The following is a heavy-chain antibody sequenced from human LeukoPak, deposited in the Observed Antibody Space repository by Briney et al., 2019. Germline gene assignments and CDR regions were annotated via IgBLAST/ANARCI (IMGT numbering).Heavy chain of an antibody. Sequence: GGSLRLSCAASGFTFNNYGMHWVRQAPGKGLEWVAVISYDGKNKHYPDSVKGRFTISRDISTDTLWLQMDSLRTEDTAVYYCAKGPLRGTAAAIDYWGQGTLVTVSS. CDR1: GFTFNNYG. J-gene: IGHJ4*02. D-gene: IGHD2-2*01. CDR2: ISYDGKNK. V-gene: IGHV3-30*18. CDR3: AKGPLRGTAAAIDY.